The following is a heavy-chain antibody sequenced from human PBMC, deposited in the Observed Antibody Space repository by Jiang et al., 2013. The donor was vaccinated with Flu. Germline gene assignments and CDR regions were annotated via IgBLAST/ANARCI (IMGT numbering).Heavy chain of an antibody. CDR1: GFTFSSYS. J-gene: IGHJ2*01. D-gene: IGHD3-10*01. Sequence: VKPGGPVRLSCAASGFTFSSYSMNWVRQAPGKGLEWVSSISSSSSYIYYADSVKGRFTISRDNAKNSLYLQMNSLRAEDTAVYYCAREWITMVRGVIGEWYFDLWGRGTLVTVSS. CDR3: AREWITMVRGVIGEWYFDL. CDR2: ISSSSSYI. V-gene: IGHV3-21*01.